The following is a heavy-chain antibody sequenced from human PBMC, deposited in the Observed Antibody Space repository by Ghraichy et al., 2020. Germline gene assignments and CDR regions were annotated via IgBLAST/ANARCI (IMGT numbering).Heavy chain of an antibody. J-gene: IGHJ4*02. CDR3: AKDGGDDSSGWYGRFDY. CDR2: IRYDGSNK. CDR1: GFTFSSYG. V-gene: IGHV3-30*02. Sequence: GESLNISCAASGFTFSSYGMHWVRQAPGKGLEWVAFIRYDGSNKYYADSVKGRFTISRDNSRSTVYLQMHSLRAEDMAVYYCAKDGGDDSSGWYGRFDYWGQGTPVTVSS. D-gene: IGHD6-19*01.